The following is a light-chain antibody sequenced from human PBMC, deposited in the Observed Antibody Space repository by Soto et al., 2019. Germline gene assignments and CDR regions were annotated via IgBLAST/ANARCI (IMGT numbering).Light chain of an antibody. CDR3: QQYYNTPYT. Sequence: DIVMTQSPDSLAVSLGERATINCKSSQTLLYNSNKKNYLVWYQQKPGQPPKLLISSASTRDPGVPERFSGSGSGTDFTLTISSLQAEDVAVYYCQQYYNTPYTFGQGTKLEIK. J-gene: IGKJ2*01. CDR2: SAS. V-gene: IGKV4-1*01. CDR1: QTLLYNSNKKNY.